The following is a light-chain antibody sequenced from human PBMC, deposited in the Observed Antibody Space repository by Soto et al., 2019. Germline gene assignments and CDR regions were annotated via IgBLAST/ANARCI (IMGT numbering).Light chain of an antibody. J-gene: IGKJ3*01. CDR1: QSVSSSY. CDR3: QQYASAPFS. CDR2: GAS. Sequence: EIVLKQSPGTLSLSPGERATLSCRASQSVSSSYLAWYQQKPGQAPRLLIYGASSRATGIPDRFSGSASETDFTLTINRLEPEDSAVYYCQQYASAPFSLGPGSKVDIK. V-gene: IGKV3-20*01.